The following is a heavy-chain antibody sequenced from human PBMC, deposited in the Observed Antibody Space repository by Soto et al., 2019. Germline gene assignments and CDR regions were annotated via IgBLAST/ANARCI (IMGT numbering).Heavy chain of an antibody. CDR1: GFTLSDFG. CDR2: ISSDGSNK. D-gene: IGHD3-10*01. V-gene: IGHV3-30*18. J-gene: IGHJ4*02. Sequence: PVWSLILSCAASGFTLSDFGIHWVRQAPGKGLEWLAVISSDGSNKFYADSVQGRFTLSRHSSENTLYLQMTRLRIDDTAVYYYTKDRARGPMGMSLGSLVQGSPVTV. CDR3: TKDRARGPMGMSLGS.